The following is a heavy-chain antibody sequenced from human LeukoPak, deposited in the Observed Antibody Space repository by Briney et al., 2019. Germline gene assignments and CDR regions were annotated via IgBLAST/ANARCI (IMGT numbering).Heavy chain of an antibody. V-gene: IGHV4-39*07. CDR2: IYYSGST. CDR3: ARDGYSGNDGL. J-gene: IGHJ4*02. D-gene: IGHD5-12*01. CDR1: GGSISSSSYY. Sequence: SETLSLTCTVSGGSISSSSYYWGWIRQPPGKGLEWIGSIYYSGSTYYNPSLKSRVTISVDTSKNQFSLKLSPVTAADTAVYYCARDGYSGNDGLWGQGTLVTVSS.